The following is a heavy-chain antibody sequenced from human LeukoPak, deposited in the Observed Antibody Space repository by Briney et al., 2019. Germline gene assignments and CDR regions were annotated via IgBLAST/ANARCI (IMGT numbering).Heavy chain of an antibody. Sequence: GGSLRLSCAASGFTFSSYWMSWVRQAPGKGLEWVSAISGSGGSTYYADSVKGRFTISRDNSKNTLYLQMNSLRAEDTAVYYCAKGGWATIGRDGYNLMDYYYYYYMDVWGKGTTVTVSS. V-gene: IGHV3-23*01. D-gene: IGHD5-24*01. J-gene: IGHJ6*03. CDR2: ISGSGGST. CDR3: AKGGWATIGRDGYNLMDYYYYYYMDV. CDR1: GFTFSSYW.